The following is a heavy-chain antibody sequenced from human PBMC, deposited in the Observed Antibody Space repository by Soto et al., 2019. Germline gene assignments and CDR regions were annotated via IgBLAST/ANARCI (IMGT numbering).Heavy chain of an antibody. J-gene: IGHJ6*02. Sequence: ETLSLTCAVSGGSITSYYWSWIRQPSGKGLEWIGRTYITGDSNYSPSLKSRVTMSLDTSKNQFYLKLSSATAADTAVYYCAGDMRVFGGMDVWGRGTTVTVSS. CDR3: AGDMRVFGGMDV. V-gene: IGHV4-4*07. CDR2: TYITGDS. D-gene: IGHD3-3*01. CDR1: GGSITSYY.